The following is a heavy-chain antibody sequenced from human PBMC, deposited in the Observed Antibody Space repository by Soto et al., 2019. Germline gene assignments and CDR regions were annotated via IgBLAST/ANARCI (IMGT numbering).Heavy chain of an antibody. V-gene: IGHV1-3*01. CDR3: ARVFGIIKIAAAGPYDAFDI. D-gene: IGHD6-13*01. J-gene: IGHJ3*02. Sequence: ASVKVSCKASGYTFTGYSRHWVRQAPGQGLEWMGWINAGNGNTKYSQKFQGRVTITRDTSASTAYMELSSLRSEDTAVYYCARVFGIIKIAAAGPYDAFDIWGQGTMVTVS. CDR2: INAGNGNT. CDR1: GYTFTGYS.